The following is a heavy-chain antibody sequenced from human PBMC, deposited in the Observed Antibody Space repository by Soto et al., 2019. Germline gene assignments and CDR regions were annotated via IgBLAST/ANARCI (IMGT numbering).Heavy chain of an antibody. J-gene: IGHJ6*02. Sequence: PGGSLRLSCAASGFTFNNAWKCWVCQAPGQGLEWVGHMKSKSEGEMTDYAAPVKGRFTISRDDSKNTVYLQMNGLTTEYTAVYYCAAQFCFSASLYSFDVWGQGTMVTVSS. CDR1: GFTFNNAW. V-gene: IGHV3-15*01. CDR2: MKSKSEGEMT. D-gene: IGHD3-3*02. CDR3: AAQFCFSASLYSFDV.